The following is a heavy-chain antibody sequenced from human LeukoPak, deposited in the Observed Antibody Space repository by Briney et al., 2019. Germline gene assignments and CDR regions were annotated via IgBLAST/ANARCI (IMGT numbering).Heavy chain of an antibody. J-gene: IGHJ6*03. CDR3: ARDLREPAVSYYMDV. V-gene: IGHV3-7*01. CDR2: IKQDGSEK. CDR1: GFTFSSYW. Sequence: PGGSLRLSCAASGFTFSSYWMSWVRQAPGKGLDWVANIKQDGSEKYYVDSVKGRFTISRDNAKNSLYLQMKSLRADDTAVYYCARDLREPAVSYYMDVWAKGTTVTVSS. D-gene: IGHD2-2*01.